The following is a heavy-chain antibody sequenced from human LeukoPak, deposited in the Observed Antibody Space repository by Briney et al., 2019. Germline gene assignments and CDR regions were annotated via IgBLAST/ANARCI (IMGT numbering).Heavy chain of an antibody. J-gene: IGHJ4*02. V-gene: IGHV1-2*02. CDR1: GYTFTDYY. D-gene: IGHD2-8*02. CDR2: INSNSGAT. Sequence: ASVKVSCKASGYTFTDYYMHWVRQAPGQGPEWMGWINSNSGATNYVQKFQGRVTMTRDTSISTAYMELSRLRSDDTAVYYCARRRWSSPFDYWGQGTLVTVSS. CDR3: ARRRWSSPFDY.